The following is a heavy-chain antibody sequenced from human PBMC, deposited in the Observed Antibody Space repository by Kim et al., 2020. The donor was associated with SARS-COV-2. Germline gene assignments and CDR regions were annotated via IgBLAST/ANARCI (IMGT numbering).Heavy chain of an antibody. CDR3: ASSSGWSSLWGLQFPAPIDY. D-gene: IGHD6-19*01. V-gene: IGHV3-30*01. Sequence: RFTISRDNSKNTLYLQMNSLRAEDTAVYYCASSSGWSSLWGLQFPAPIDYWGQGTLVTVSS. J-gene: IGHJ4*02.